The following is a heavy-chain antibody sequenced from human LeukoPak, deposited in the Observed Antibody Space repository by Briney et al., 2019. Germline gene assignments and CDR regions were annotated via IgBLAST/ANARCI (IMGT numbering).Heavy chain of an antibody. CDR1: GGTFRNYA. V-gene: IGHV1-2*02. J-gene: IGHJ4*02. Sequence: ASVKVSCKASGGTFRNYAISWVRQAPGQGLEWMGWINPTNGVTNYAQKFEDRVTMTRDTATSTAYLELSSLKFDDTAMYFCSRGVIPAAMDYWGQGTLVTVSS. D-gene: IGHD2-2*01. CDR3: SRGVIPAAMDY. CDR2: INPTNGVT.